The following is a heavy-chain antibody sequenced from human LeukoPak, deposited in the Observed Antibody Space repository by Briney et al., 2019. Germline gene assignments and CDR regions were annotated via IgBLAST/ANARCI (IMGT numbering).Heavy chain of an antibody. CDR2: INPSGGST. Sequence: ASVKVSCKASGYTFTSYYMHWVRQAPGQGLEWMGIINPSGGSTSYAQKFQGRVTMTRDTSTSTVYMELRSLRSEDTAVYYCAREGCSSDSCFYYFDYWGQGTLVTVSS. CDR1: GYTFTSYY. D-gene: IGHD2-15*01. V-gene: IGHV1-46*01. CDR3: AREGCSSDSCFYYFDY. J-gene: IGHJ4*02.